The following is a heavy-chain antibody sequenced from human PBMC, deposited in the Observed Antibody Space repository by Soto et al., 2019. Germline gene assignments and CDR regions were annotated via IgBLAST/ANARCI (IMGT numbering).Heavy chain of an antibody. Sequence: PSETLSLTCTVSGGSISSSSYYWGWIRQPPGKGLEWIGSIYYSGSTYYNPSLKSRVTISVDTSKNQFSLKLSSVTAADTAVYYCARRPVGYCSSTSCQTFDYWGQGTLVTVSS. CDR1: GGSISSSSYY. CDR3: ARRPVGYCSSTSCQTFDY. CDR2: IYYSGST. V-gene: IGHV4-39*01. D-gene: IGHD2-2*01. J-gene: IGHJ4*02.